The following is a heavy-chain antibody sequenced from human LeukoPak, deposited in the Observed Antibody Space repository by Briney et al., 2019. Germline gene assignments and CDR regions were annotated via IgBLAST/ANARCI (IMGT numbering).Heavy chain of an antibody. D-gene: IGHD3-22*01. CDR3: ASGSTPGSGYYFDS. Sequence: GGSLRLSCVASGFTFRSYAMAWVRQAPGKGLEQGLEWVASIIAGGDTFYADSVKGRFTISRDNSRNTLYLQMNRLRAEDTDIDYCASGSTPGSGYYFDSWGPGTLVIVSS. V-gene: IGHV3-23*01. J-gene: IGHJ4*01. CDR1: GFTFRSYA. CDR2: IIAGGDT.